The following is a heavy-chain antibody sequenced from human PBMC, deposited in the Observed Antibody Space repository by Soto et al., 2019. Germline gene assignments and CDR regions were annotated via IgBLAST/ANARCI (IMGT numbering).Heavy chain of an antibody. J-gene: IGHJ2*01. CDR3: ARIWVGSNYDGSGSYEDWYFDL. D-gene: IGHD3-10*01. CDR2: ISAYNGNT. V-gene: IGHV1-18*01. CDR1: GYTFTSYG. Sequence: ASVKVSCKASGYTFTSYGISWVRQAPGQGLEWMGWISAYNGNTNYAQKLQGRVTMTTDTSTSTAYMELRSLRSDDTAVYYCARIWVGSNYDGSGSYEDWYFDLWGRGTLVTVSS.